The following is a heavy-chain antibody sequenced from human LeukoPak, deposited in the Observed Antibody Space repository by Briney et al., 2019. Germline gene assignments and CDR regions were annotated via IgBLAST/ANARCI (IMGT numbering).Heavy chain of an antibody. D-gene: IGHD5-18*01. J-gene: IGHJ4*02. CDR1: GFTFSSYT. CDR3: AKDLYTYGTTPLDY. V-gene: IGHV3-21*04. CDR2: VSTSSVFM. Sequence: GGSLRLSCAASGFTFSSYTMNWVRQAPGKGLEWVSSVSTSSVFMYYSDSVKGRFTISRDYSKNTLYLQMNSLRAEDTAVYYCAKDLYTYGTTPLDYWGQGTLVTVSS.